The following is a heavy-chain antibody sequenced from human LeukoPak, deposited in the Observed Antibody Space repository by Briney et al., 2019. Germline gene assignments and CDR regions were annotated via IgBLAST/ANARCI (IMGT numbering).Heavy chain of an antibody. CDR2: INPHSGDT. CDR3: AILRLSTGLWWFFDL. V-gene: IGHV1-2*02. J-gene: IGHJ2*01. Sequence: ASVKVSCKVSGYTFNAYYLHWVRQAPGQGLEWMGWINPHSGDTKYAQKFQGRVTMTGDTSISTAYMELSRLRFDDTAVYYCAILRLSTGLWWFFDLWGRGTLVTVSS. D-gene: IGHD2-8*02. CDR1: GYTFNAYY.